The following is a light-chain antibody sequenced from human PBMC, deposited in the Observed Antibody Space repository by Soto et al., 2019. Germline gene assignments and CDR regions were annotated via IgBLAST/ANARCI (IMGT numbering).Light chain of an antibody. Sequence: DIQMTQSPSSVSAFVGDRVTITCRASQGIRSWLAWYQKKPGKAPKLLIYAASSLQSGVPSRFSGSGSGTDFTLTINSLQPEDFATYYCQQANSFPLTFGGGTKVDIK. CDR3: QQANSFPLT. J-gene: IGKJ4*01. CDR2: AAS. V-gene: IGKV1-12*01. CDR1: QGIRSW.